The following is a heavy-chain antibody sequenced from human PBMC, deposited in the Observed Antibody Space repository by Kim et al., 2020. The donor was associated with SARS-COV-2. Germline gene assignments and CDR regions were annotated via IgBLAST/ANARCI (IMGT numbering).Heavy chain of an antibody. J-gene: IGHJ4*02. CDR2: MNQDGSEK. Sequence: GGSLRLSCAASGFTFSIYWMRWVRQAPGKGLEWVANMNQDGSEKYYPGSVKGRFTISRDNAKNSLYLQMNSLRAEDTAVYYCARDHRDGYFDYWGQGAQVTVSS. V-gene: IGHV3-7*01. CDR1: GFTFSIYW. CDR3: ARDHRDGYFDY.